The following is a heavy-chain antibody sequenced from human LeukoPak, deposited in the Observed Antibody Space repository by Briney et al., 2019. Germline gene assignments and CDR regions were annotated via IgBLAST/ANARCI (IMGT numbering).Heavy chain of an antibody. CDR1: GFTVSGNY. V-gene: IGHV3-66*02. J-gene: IGHJ5*02. CDR3: ARDRAGTQLGVEFDP. Sequence: GGSLRLSCAASGFTVSGNYMNWVRQAPGKGLEWVSLINDGGSTFYADSVKGRFTISRDDSRNTLFLQMNSLRAEDTAVYYCARDRAGTQLGVEFDPWGQGTLVTVSS. CDR2: INDGGST. D-gene: IGHD5-18*01.